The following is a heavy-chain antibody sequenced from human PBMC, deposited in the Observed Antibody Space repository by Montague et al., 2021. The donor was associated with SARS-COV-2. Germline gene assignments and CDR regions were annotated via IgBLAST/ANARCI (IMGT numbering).Heavy chain of an antibody. CDR3: ARTWTFGELLYDAFDI. Sequence: PALVKPTQTLTLTCTFSGFSLSTSGMCVSWIRQPPGEALEWLALIDWDDDKYYSTSLKTRLTISKDTSKNQVVLTMTNMDPVDTATYYCARTWTFGELLYDAFDIWGQGTMVTVSS. V-gene: IGHV2-70*01. D-gene: IGHD3-10*01. J-gene: IGHJ3*02. CDR2: IDWDDDK. CDR1: GFSLSTSGMC.